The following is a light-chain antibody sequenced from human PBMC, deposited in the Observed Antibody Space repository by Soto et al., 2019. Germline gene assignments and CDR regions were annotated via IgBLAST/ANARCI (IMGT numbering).Light chain of an antibody. J-gene: IGKJ1*01. Sequence: DIQMTQSPFTLSASVGDRVTITCRASQSISSWLAWYQQKPGKAPKLLIYDASNLESGVPSRFSGSGSGTQLTLTISSLQPDDIATYYCQQYNSYTWTFGQGTKVDIK. CDR2: DAS. V-gene: IGKV1-5*01. CDR1: QSISSW. CDR3: QQYNSYTWT.